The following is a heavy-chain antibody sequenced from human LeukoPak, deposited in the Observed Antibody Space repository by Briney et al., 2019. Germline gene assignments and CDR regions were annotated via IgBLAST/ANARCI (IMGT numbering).Heavy chain of an antibody. J-gene: IGHJ4*02. CDR1: GFTFTNYW. V-gene: IGHV3-7*01. D-gene: IGHD1-26*01. Sequence: PGGSLRLSCAASGFTFTNYWMSWVRQAPGKGLEWVANIKQDGSEKYYADAVKGRFTISRDDAKNSLYLQMNSLRAEDTAVYYCAREQGGNYIPNFDYWGQGTLVTVSS. CDR3: AREQGGNYIPNFDY. CDR2: IKQDGSEK.